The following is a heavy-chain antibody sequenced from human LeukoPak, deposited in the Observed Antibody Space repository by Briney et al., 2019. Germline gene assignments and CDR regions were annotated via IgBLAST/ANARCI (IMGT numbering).Heavy chain of an antibody. Sequence: GGSLSLSCAASGFTFSSYAMHWVRQAPGKGLEYVSAISSNGGSTYYANSVKGRFTISRDNSKNTLYLQMGSLRAEDMAVYYCARGATYYYDSGGVFDYWGQGTLVTVSS. CDR2: ISSNGGST. CDR1: GFTFSSYA. CDR3: ARGATYYYDSGGVFDY. V-gene: IGHV3-64*01. D-gene: IGHD3-22*01. J-gene: IGHJ4*02.